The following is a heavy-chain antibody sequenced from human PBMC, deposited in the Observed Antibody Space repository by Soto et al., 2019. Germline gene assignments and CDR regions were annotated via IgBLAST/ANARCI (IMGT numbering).Heavy chain of an antibody. D-gene: IGHD6-13*01. CDR1: GFTFSDYY. CDR3: ARDESSISWYAFDI. J-gene: IGHJ3*02. Sequence: QVQLVESGGGLVKPGGSLSLSCAASGFTFSDYYMSWIRQAPGKGLEWVSYISSSGSSIYYADSVKGRLTISRDNAKNTLYLQMNSLRAEDTAVYYCARDESSISWYAFDIWGQGTMVTVSS. V-gene: IGHV3-11*01. CDR2: ISSSGSSI.